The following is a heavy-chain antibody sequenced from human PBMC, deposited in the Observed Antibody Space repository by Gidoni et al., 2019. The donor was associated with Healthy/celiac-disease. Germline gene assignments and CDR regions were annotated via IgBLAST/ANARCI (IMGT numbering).Heavy chain of an antibody. CDR2: IRSKANSYAT. CDR1: GFTFRGSA. V-gene: IGHV3-73*01. D-gene: IGHD3-10*01. J-gene: IGHJ3*02. Sequence: EVQLVESGGDLVQPGGSLNLSCAASGFTFRGSAMHWVRQASGKGLEWVGRIRSKANSYATAYAASVKGRFTISRDDSKNTAYLQMNSLKTEDTAVYYCTSIIYGSGSYYKQPPDAFDIWGQGTMVTVSS. CDR3: TSIIYGSGSYYKQPPDAFDI.